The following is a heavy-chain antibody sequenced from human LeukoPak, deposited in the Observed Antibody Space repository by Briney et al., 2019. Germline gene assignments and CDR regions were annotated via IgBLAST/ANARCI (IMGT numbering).Heavy chain of an antibody. V-gene: IGHV4-4*07. CDR1: GGSISSYY. CDR3: ARGNRRDNWNDEDAFDI. CDR2: IYTSGST. Sequence: SETLSLTCTVSGGSISSYYWSWIRQPAGKGLEWIGRIYTSGSTNYNPSLKSRVTMSVDTSKNQFSLKLSSVTAADTAMYYCARGNRRDNWNDEDAFDIWGQGTMVTVSS. D-gene: IGHD1-1*01. J-gene: IGHJ3*02.